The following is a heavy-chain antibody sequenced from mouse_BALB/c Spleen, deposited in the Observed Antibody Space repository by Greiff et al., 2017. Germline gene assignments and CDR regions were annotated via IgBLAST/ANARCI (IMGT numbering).Heavy chain of an antibody. CDR2: ISSGGST. CDR1: GFTFSSYA. CDR3: ARGFYSH. V-gene: IGHV5-6-5*01. D-gene: IGHD2-1*01. Sequence: DVMLVESGGGLVKPGGSLKLSCAASGFTFSSYAMSWVRQTPEKRLEWVASISSGGSTYYPDSVKGRFTISRDNARNILYLQMSSLRSEDTAMYYCARGFYSHWGQGTSVTVSS. J-gene: IGHJ4*01.